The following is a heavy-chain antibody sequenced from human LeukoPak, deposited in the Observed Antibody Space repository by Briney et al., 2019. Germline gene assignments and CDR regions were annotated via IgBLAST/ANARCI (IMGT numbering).Heavy chain of an antibody. J-gene: IGHJ4*02. CDR2: ISGSGGST. D-gene: IGHD4-17*01. CDR1: GFAFSSYA. V-gene: IGHV3-23*01. Sequence: GGSLRLSCAASGFAFSSYAMSWVRQAPGEGLEWVSAISGSGGSTYYADSVKGRFTISRDNSKNTLYLQMNSLRAEDTAVYYCAKDREDYGDYVFEDWGQGTLVTVSS. CDR3: AKDREDYGDYVFED.